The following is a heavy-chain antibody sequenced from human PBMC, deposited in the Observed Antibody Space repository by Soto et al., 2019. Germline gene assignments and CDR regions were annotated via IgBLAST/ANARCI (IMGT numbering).Heavy chain of an antibody. V-gene: IGHV3-30*18. CDR3: AKDSSGWPYYYYGMDV. CDR1: GFTFSSYG. J-gene: IGHJ6*02. Sequence: QVQLVESGGGVVQPGRSLRLSCAASGFTFSSYGMHWVRQAPGKGLEWVAVISYDGSNKYYADSVKGRVTISRDNSKNTLYLQMNSLRAEDTAVYYCAKDSSGWPYYYYGMDVWGQGTTVTVSS. CDR2: ISYDGSNK. D-gene: IGHD6-19*01.